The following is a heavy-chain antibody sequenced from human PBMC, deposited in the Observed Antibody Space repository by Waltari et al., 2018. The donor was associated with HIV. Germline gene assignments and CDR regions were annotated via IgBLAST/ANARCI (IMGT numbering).Heavy chain of an antibody. J-gene: IGHJ3*02. CDR2: IYYTGHT. Sequence: QVQLQESGPGLVKPSQTLSPTCTVSGGSISSGGYYWSWIRQHPGKGLEWIGYIYYTGHTYYNPSLKSRITISVDTSKNQLSLNLTSVTAADTAVYYCARYCTSTSCYRGAFDIWGQGTLVTVSS. CDR1: GGSISSGGYY. V-gene: IGHV4-31*03. CDR3: ARYCTSTSCYRGAFDI. D-gene: IGHD2-2*01.